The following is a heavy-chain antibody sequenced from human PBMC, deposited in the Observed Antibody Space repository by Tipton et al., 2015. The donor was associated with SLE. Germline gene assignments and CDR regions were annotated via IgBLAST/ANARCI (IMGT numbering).Heavy chain of an antibody. V-gene: IGHV4-34*01. D-gene: IGHD2-15*01. CDR1: GGSFSGYY. J-gene: IGHJ4*02. CDR3: ARQSGGAFDY. Sequence: LRLSCAVYGGSFSGYYWSWIRQPPGKGLEWIGEINHSGSTDYNPSLKSRVTISVDTSKNQLSLKLSSVTAADTAVYYCARQSGGAFDYWGQGSLVTVSS. CDR2: INHSGST.